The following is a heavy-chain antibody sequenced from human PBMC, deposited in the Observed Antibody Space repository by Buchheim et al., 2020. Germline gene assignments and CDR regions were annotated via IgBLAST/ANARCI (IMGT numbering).Heavy chain of an antibody. CDR1: GFTFSSYG. V-gene: IGHV3-33*01. Sequence: QVQLVESGGGVVQPGRSLRLSCAASGFTFSSYGMHWVRQAPGKGLEWVAVIWYDGSNKYYADSVKGRFTLSRDNSKNTLSLQMNSLRAEDTAVYYCARAAAGSYYYYGMDVWGQGTT. CDR3: ARAAAGSYYYYGMDV. D-gene: IGHD6-13*01. CDR2: IWYDGSNK. J-gene: IGHJ6*02.